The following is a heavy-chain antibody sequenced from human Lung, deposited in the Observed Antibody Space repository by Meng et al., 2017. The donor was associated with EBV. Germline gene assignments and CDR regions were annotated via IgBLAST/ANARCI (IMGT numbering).Heavy chain of an antibody. D-gene: IGHD3-16*02. CDR2: IYYSGST. Sequence: LLLQGSGPGLVKLSGTPSLTSTVFGDSISSSSYYWAWIRQPPGKGLEWIGTIYYSGSTSYNPSLKSRVTISVDTSKSQFSLNLSSVTAADTAVYYCARHVHDYIWGSYRYWDYWGQGTLVTVSS. J-gene: IGHJ4*02. CDR3: ARHVHDYIWGSYRYWDY. CDR1: GDSISSSSYY. V-gene: IGHV4-39*01.